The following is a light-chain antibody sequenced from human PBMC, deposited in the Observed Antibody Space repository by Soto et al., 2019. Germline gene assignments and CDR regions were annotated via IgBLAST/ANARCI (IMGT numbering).Light chain of an antibody. CDR3: AAWDDSLSGEV. V-gene: IGLV2-14*02. Sequence: QSVLAQPASVSGSPGQSITISCTGTSSDVGAYNSVSWYQQHPHRAPQVIIYKGTQRPSGVSNRFSGSTSGNAASLAISGLRSEDEADYYCAAWDDSLSGEVFGTGTKVTVL. CDR1: SSDVGAYNS. J-gene: IGLJ1*01. CDR2: KGT.